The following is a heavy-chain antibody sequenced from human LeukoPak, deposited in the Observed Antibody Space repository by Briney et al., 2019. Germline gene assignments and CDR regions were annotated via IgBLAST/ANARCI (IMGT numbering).Heavy chain of an antibody. V-gene: IGHV1-69*05. D-gene: IGHD2-15*01. CDR2: IIPIFGTA. CDR1: GGTFSSYA. Sequence: VASVKVSCKASGGTFSSYAISWVRQAPGQGLEWMGGIIPIFGTANYAQKFQGRVTITTDESTSTAYMELSSLRSEDTAVYYCARSVASAGTFDYWGQGTLVTVSS. CDR3: ARSVASAGTFDY. J-gene: IGHJ4*02.